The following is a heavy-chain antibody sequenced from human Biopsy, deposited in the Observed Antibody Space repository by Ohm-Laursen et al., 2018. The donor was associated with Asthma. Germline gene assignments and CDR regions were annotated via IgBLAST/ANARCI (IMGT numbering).Heavy chain of an antibody. V-gene: IGHV4-30-2*01. Sequence: SQTLSLTCAVSGASINSGGYSWNWIRQPPRKGLELIAYPFHSGSPYYNPSLKSRVTISVDRSQRQFSLKVNSVTAADTAVYYCARMNTLIQAANYFSYAMDVWGQGTTVTVSS. CDR2: PFHSGSP. CDR1: GASINSGGYS. CDR3: ARMNTLIQAANYFSYAMDV. J-gene: IGHJ6*02. D-gene: IGHD3-9*01.